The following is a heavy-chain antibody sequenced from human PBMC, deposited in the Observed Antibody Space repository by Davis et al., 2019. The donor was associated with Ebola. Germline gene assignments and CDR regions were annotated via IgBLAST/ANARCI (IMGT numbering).Heavy chain of an antibody. J-gene: IGHJ6*02. V-gene: IGHV3-7*01. D-gene: IGHD2-2*01. CDR2: IKQDGSEK. Sequence: GESLKISCAASGFTFSSYWMSWVRQAPGKGLEWVANIKQDGSEKYYVDSVKGRFTISRDNAKNSLYLQMNSLRAEDTAVYYCARSKYQLLFRYYYGMDVWGQGTTVTVSS. CDR1: GFTFSSYW. CDR3: ARSKYQLLFRYYYGMDV.